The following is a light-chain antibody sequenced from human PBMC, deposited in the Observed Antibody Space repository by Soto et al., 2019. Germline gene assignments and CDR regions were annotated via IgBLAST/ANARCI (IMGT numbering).Light chain of an antibody. J-gene: IGLJ1*01. CDR2: DVS. CDR1: SSVVGGYNY. V-gene: IGLV2-11*01. CDR3: CSYAGSPLYV. Sequence: SALTQPRSVSGSPGQSVTISCTGTSSVVGGYNYVSWYQQHPGKAPKLMIYDVSKRPSGVPDRFSGSKSGNTASLTISGLQAEDEADYYCCSYAGSPLYVFGTGTKVTVL.